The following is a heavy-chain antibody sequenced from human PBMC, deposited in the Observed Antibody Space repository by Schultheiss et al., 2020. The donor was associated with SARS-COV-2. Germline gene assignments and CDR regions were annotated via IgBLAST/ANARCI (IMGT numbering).Heavy chain of an antibody. CDR1: GGTFSSYA. CDR3: AKDNSRTHYYYGMDV. J-gene: IGHJ6*02. CDR2: ISAYNGNT. D-gene: IGHD4-23*01. V-gene: IGHV1-18*01. Sequence: ASVKVSCKASGGTFSSYAISWVRQAPGQGLEWMGWISAYNGNTNYAQKLQGRVTMTTDTSTSTAYMELSRLRSDDTAVYYCAKDNSRTHYYYGMDVWGQGTTVTVSS.